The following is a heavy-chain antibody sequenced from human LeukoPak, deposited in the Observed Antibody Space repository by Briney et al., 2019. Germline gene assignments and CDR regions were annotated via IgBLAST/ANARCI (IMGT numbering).Heavy chain of an antibody. Sequence: GGSLRLSCAASGFTVSRNCMSWVRQAPGKGLEWVSVIYSGGRTYYADSVKGRFTISRDNSKNTLYLQMNRLRAEDTAVYYCARAGPSSSWHQFDYWGQGTLVTVSS. CDR3: ARAGPSSSWHQFDY. V-gene: IGHV3-66*01. D-gene: IGHD6-13*01. CDR1: GFTVSRNC. J-gene: IGHJ4*02. CDR2: IYSGGRT.